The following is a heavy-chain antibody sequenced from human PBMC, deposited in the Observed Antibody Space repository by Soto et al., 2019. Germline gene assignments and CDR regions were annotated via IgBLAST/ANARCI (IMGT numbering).Heavy chain of an antibody. Sequence: SETLSLTCTVSGGSISSGDYYWSWIRQPPGKGLEWIGYIYYSGSTYYNPSLKSRVTISVDTSKNQFSLKLSSVTAADTAAYYCARVRRGDFWTPWGAFDIWGQGTMVTVSS. CDR3: ARVRRGDFWTPWGAFDI. V-gene: IGHV4-30-4*01. D-gene: IGHD3-3*01. CDR1: GGSISSGDYY. CDR2: IYYSGST. J-gene: IGHJ3*02.